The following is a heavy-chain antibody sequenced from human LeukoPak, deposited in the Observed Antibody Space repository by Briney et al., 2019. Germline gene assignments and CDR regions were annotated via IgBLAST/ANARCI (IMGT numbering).Heavy chain of an antibody. CDR2: ISSSGNTI. V-gene: IGHV3-11*01. Sequence: GGPLRLSCAASGFPFSDYYMTWIRQAPGKGLEWVSYISSSGNTIYYAESVKGRFTISRDNGKNSLYLQMNTLRAEDTAVYYCASRYCSGGSCYFDYWGQGTLVTVSS. J-gene: IGHJ4*02. CDR1: GFPFSDYY. D-gene: IGHD2-15*01. CDR3: ASRYCSGGSCYFDY.